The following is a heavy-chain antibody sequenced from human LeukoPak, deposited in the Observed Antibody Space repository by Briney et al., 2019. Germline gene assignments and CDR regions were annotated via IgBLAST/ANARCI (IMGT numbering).Heavy chain of an antibody. CDR3: ARQAPYYYDSSGYYPDRYWFDP. Sequence: PGESLKISCKGSGYSFTSYWIGWVRQMPGKGLEWMGIIYPGDSDIRYSPSFQGQVTISADKSISTAYLQWSSLKASDTAMYYCARQAPYYYDSSGYYPDRYWFDPWGQGTLVTVSS. D-gene: IGHD3-22*01. CDR1: GYSFTSYW. CDR2: IYPGDSDI. V-gene: IGHV5-51*01. J-gene: IGHJ5*02.